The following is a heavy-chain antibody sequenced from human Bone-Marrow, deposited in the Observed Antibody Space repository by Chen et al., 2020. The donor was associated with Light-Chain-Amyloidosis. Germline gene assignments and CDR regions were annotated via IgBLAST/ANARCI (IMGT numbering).Heavy chain of an antibody. J-gene: IGHJ4*02. D-gene: IGHD5-12*01. CDR3: ARRRDGYNFDY. CDR1: GYTFPNYW. CDR2: ISPDDSDA. V-gene: IGHV5-51*01. Sequence: EVQLEQSGPEVKKPGESLKISCKGSGYTFPNYWIGWVRQMPGKGLEWMGVISPDDSDARYSPSFEGQVTISADKSITTAHLQWRSLKASDTAMYYCARRRDGYNFDYWGQGTLVTVSS.